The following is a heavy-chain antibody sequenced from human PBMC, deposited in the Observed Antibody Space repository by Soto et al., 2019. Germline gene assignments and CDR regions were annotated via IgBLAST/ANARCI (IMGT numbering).Heavy chain of an antibody. CDR1: GDSISSSTYY. CDR2: VYYSGST. J-gene: IGHJ4*02. D-gene: IGHD6-25*01. CDR3: AAGGRLPRYY. Sequence: PSETLSLTCTVSGDSISSSTYYWGWIRQFPGKGLEWIGSVYYSGSTYYNPSLQSRVTISVDTSKNQFSLKLSSVTAADTAVYYCAAGGRLPRYYWGQGTLVTVSS. V-gene: IGHV4-39*07.